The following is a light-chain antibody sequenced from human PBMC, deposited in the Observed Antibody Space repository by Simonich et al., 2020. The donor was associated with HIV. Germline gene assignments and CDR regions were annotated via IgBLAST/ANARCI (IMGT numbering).Light chain of an antibody. CDR3: QQTNRFPLT. J-gene: IGKJ4*01. V-gene: IGKV3-11*01. CDR2: DAS. CDR1: QSVSSY. Sequence: EVVLTQSPATLSLSPGERATLSCRASQSVSSYLAWYQQKPGQAPRLLIYDASNRATGIPARFSGSGSGTDFTLTISSLEPEDFATYYCQQTNRFPLTFGGGTKVEIK.